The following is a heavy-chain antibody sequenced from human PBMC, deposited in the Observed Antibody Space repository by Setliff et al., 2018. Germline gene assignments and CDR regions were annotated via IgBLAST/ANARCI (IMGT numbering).Heavy chain of an antibody. J-gene: IGHJ3*02. V-gene: IGHV4-59*11. CDR3: ARDPLTTNRRRAFDI. Sequence: SETLSLTCTVSGGSISSHYWSWIRQPPGKGLEWIGYIYYSGSTNYNPSLKSRVTISVDTSKNQFSLNLSSVTAADTAVYYCARDPLTTNRRRAFDIWGQGTMVTVSS. CDR2: IYYSGST. CDR1: GGSISSHY. D-gene: IGHD4-17*01.